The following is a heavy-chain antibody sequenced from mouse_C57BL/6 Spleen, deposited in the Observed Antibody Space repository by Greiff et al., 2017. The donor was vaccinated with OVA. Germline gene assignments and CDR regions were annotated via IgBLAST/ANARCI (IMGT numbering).Heavy chain of an antibody. CDR2: INPSNGGT. CDR1: GYTFTSYW. Sequence: QVQLQQPGTELVKPGASVKLSCKASGYTFTSYWMHWVKQRPGQGLEWIGNINPSNGGTNYNEKFKSKATLTVDKSSSTAYMQLSSLTSEDSAVYDCARDYCGSAYWYFDGWGTGTTVTVSS. V-gene: IGHV1-53*01. D-gene: IGHD1-1*01. J-gene: IGHJ1*03. CDR3: ARDYCGSAYWYFDG.